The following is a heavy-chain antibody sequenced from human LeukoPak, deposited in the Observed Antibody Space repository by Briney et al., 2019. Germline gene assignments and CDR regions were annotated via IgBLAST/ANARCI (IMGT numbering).Heavy chain of an antibody. J-gene: IGHJ4*02. D-gene: IGHD4-17*01. CDR1: GLTFRSYA. Sequence: GGSLRLSCGASGLTFRSYAMYWVRQARGKGLEWVSGISGSGVGTYYADSVKGRFTISRGNSKNTLYLQMNSLRADDTAVYYCAKIGYGDFPGYWGQGTLVTVSS. CDR3: AKIGYGDFPGY. V-gene: IGHV3-23*01. CDR2: ISGSGVGT.